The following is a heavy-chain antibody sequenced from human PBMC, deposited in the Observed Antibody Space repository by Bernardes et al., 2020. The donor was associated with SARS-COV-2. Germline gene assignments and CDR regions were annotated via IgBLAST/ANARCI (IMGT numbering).Heavy chain of an antibody. CDR3: ARKGRDLDY. CDR2: ISANNGNT. Sequence: VNVSCKASGYTFTNYGISWVRQAPGQGLEWMGWISANNGNTNYAQKFQGRFTMTTDTYTGTVYMELTSLRSDDTAMYYCARKGRDLDYWGQGTLVTVSS. V-gene: IGHV1-18*01. J-gene: IGHJ4*02. CDR1: GYTFTNYG.